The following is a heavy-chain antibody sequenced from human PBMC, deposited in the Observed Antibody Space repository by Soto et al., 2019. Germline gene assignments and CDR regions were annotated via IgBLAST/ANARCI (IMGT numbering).Heavy chain of an antibody. CDR3: ANKNPHGDSNKAWLDP. J-gene: IGHJ5*02. CDR1: GGTFISSA. V-gene: IGHV1-69*01. CDR2: IIPILGTT. D-gene: IGHD2-8*01. Sequence: QVQLLQSGTELRQPGSSVTISCTPSGGTFISSAFAWVRQAPGGRIEWMGGIIPILGTTKYAEKFLGRVTIRADESSRTAFLELSSLTVDDTAVYFCANKNPHGDSNKAWLDPWGQGTLVTVST.